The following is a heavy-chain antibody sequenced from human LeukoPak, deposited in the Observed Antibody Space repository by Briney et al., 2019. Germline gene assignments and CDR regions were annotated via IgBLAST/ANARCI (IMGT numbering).Heavy chain of an antibody. D-gene: IGHD7-27*01. V-gene: IGHV3-66*01. Sequence: GGALRLSRAPSRFTVSSNYMSGVRPAPRKGLEWVSVIYSGSRTYYADFVKGRFTTSSDNSKKPLYLKMTSLSAEDAAVYYCARLTGDYFGYWGQGTLVTVSS. J-gene: IGHJ4*02. CDR1: RFTVSSNY. CDR2: IYSGSRT. CDR3: ARLTGDYFGY.